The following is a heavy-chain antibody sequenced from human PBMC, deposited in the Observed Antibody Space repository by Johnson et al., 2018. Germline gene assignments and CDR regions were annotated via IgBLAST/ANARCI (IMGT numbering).Heavy chain of an antibody. CDR2: IIPIFGTA. CDR3: ASTGGYCSSTSCYLFDV. D-gene: IGHD2-2*01. CDR1: GGTFSSYA. V-gene: IGHV1-69*12. J-gene: IGHJ6*02. Sequence: QVQLVQSGAEVKKPGSSVKVSCKASGGTFSSYAISWVRQAPGPGLEWMGGIIPIFGTANYAQQFQGRVTITADESTSTAYMELSSLRSADTAVYYCASTGGYCSSTSCYLFDVWGQGTTVTVSS.